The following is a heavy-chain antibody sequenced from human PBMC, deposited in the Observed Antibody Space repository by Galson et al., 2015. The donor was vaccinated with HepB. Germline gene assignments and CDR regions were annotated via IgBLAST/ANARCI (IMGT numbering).Heavy chain of an antibody. Sequence: SLRLSCAASRFTFSSYPMHWVRQAPGKGLEWVAVISNDGTNEYYADSVKGRFTISRDNSKNTLFLQMNSLRPDDTAVYYCARGGYCVSTDCYAGFDYWGQGTLVTVSS. CDR1: RFTFSSYP. CDR2: ISNDGTNE. V-gene: IGHV3-30-3*01. J-gene: IGHJ4*02. CDR3: ARGGYCVSTDCYAGFDY. D-gene: IGHD2-2*01.